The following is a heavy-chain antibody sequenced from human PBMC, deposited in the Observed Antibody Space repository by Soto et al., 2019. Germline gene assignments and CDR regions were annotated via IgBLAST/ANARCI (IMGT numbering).Heavy chain of an antibody. CDR2: IRNKDFNYAT. CDR3: ARDARVALQLWPPDYYYGMDV. J-gene: IGHJ6*02. Sequence: LSLSCAPSGFTFSASPMHWVRQASGKGLEWVGRIRNKDFNYATTYAASVQGRFMISRDEAENVAYLQMNSLRAEDTAVYYCARDARVALQLWPPDYYYGMDVWGQGTTVTVSS. D-gene: IGHD5-18*01. V-gene: IGHV3-73*01. CDR1: GFTFSASP.